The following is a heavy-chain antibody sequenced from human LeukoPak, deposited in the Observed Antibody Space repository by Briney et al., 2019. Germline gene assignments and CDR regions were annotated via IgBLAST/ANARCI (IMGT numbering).Heavy chain of an antibody. CDR3: ARAAAFLDYYYYMDV. V-gene: IGHV1-69*05. D-gene: IGHD2-2*01. Sequence: GASVKVSCKASGGTFSSYAISWVRQAPGQGLEWMGGITPIFGTANYAQKFQGRVTITTDESTSTAYMELCSLRSEDTAVYYCARAAAFLDYYYYMDVWGKGTTVTVSS. J-gene: IGHJ6*03. CDR1: GGTFSSYA. CDR2: ITPIFGTA.